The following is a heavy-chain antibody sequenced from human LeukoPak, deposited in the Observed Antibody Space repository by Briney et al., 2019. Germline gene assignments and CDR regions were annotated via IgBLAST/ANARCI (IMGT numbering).Heavy chain of an antibody. CDR3: ANSSTTLNVFGP. J-gene: IGHJ5*02. CDR2: IIPVLSTT. CDR1: GGSLINYA. Sequence: EASVNVSCKPSGGSLINYAFNWVRQAPGQGLEWMGGIIPVLSTTNYAQKFQGRVTITTDESTNTAYMEMSSLTSEDTAVYFCANSSTTLNVFGPWGQGTLVTVSS. D-gene: IGHD2-2*01. V-gene: IGHV1-69*05.